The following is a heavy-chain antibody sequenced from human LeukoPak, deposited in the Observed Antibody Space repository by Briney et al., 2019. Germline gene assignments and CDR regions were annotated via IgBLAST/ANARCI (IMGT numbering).Heavy chain of an antibody. V-gene: IGHV3-23*01. D-gene: IGHD6-6*01. CDR1: GFTFSSYA. CDR3: ATYSIAAPYFDY. CDR2: ISGSGGST. J-gene: IGHJ4*02. Sequence: GGSLRLSCAASGFTFSSYAMNWVRQAPGKGLERVSAISGSGGSTYYADSVKGRFTISRDNSKNTLYLQMNSLRAEDTAVYYCATYSIAAPYFDYWGQGTLVTVSS.